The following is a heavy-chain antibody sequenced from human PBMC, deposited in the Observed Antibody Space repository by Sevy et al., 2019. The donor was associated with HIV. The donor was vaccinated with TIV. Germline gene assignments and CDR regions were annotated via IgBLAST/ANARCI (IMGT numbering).Heavy chain of an antibody. D-gene: IGHD1-26*01. V-gene: IGHV3-9*01. CDR2: ISWSSGNI. CDR1: GFTFDDYT. CDR3: VKERSGSYSFDY. J-gene: IGHJ4*02. Sequence: GGSLRLSCAASGFTFDDYTMNWVRQAPGKGLEWVSGISWSSGNIAYADSVEGRFTISRDNARNSLYLQRNSLRVEDTALYYCVKERSGSYSFDYWGQGTLVTVSS.